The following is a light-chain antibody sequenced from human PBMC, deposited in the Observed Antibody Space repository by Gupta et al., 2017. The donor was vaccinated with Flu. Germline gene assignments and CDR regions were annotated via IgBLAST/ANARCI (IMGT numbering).Light chain of an antibody. CDR2: DVT. Sequence: QSALTQPASVSGSPGQSITISCTGTSSDVGSSDSVSWYQQYPGKAPKLIIYDVTTRPSGVSSRFSGSKSGNTASLTISGLEAEDESDYYCSSYTSTNTFYVFGTGTTVTVL. V-gene: IGLV2-14*01. J-gene: IGLJ1*01. CDR1: SSDVGSSDS. CDR3: SSYTSTNTFYV.